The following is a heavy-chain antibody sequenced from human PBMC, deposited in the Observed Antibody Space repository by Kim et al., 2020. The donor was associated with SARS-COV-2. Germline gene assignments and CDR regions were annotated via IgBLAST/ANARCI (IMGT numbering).Heavy chain of an antibody. CDR3: AREGITILGVVMAGLLDP. CDR1: GYTFTSYD. CDR2: MNPNSGNT. J-gene: IGHJ5*02. Sequence: ASVNVSCKASGYTFTSYDINWVRQATGQGLEWMGWMNPNSGNTGYAQKLQGRVTMTRNTSISTAYMELGSLRSEDTAWYYRAREGITILGVVMAGLLDP. D-gene: IGHD3-3*01. V-gene: IGHV1-8*01.